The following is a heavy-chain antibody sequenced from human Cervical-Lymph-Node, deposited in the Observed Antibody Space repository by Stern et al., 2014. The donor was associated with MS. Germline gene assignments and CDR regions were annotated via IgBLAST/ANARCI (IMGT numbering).Heavy chain of an antibody. V-gene: IGHV1-18*01. CDR3: ARDPGGYFHGMDV. CDR1: GYTFSTYG. Sequence: QVQLVQSGAEVQTPGASVQVSCKPSGYTFSTYGITWVRQAPGQGPEWMGWISGHNGNTNFAERFQGRLTMTTDTSTRTAYMELRSLRYDDTAVYFCARDPGGYFHGMDVWGQGTTVTVSS. CDR2: ISGHNGNT. D-gene: IGHD3-10*01. J-gene: IGHJ6*02.